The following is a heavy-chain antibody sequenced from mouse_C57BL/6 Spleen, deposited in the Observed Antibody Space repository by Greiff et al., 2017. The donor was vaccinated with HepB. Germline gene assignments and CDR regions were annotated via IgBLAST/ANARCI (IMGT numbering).Heavy chain of an antibody. CDR1: GYAFSSSW. Sequence: VMLVESGPELVKPGASVKISCKASGYAFSSSWMNWVKQRPGKGLEWIGRIYPGDGDTNYNGKFKGKATLTADKSSSTAYMQLSSLTSEDSAVYICERCYYGSSYGKYWGQGTTLTVSS. V-gene: IGHV1-82*01. D-gene: IGHD1-1*01. J-gene: IGHJ2*01. CDR3: ERCYYGSSYGKY. CDR2: IYPGDGDT.